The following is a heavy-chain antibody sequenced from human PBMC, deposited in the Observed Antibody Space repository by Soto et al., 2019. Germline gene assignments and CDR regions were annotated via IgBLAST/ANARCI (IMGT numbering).Heavy chain of an antibody. CDR1: GGTFSSYT. CDR3: ARDQGCSSTSCYGHTQVWFDP. V-gene: IGHV1-69*04. Sequence: GASVKVSCKASGGTFSSYTISWVRQAPGQGLEWMGRIIPILGIANYAQKFQGRVTITADKSTSTAYMELSSLRSEDTAVYYCARDQGCSSTSCYGHTQVWFDPWGQGTLVTVSS. D-gene: IGHD2-2*01. J-gene: IGHJ5*02. CDR2: IIPILGIA.